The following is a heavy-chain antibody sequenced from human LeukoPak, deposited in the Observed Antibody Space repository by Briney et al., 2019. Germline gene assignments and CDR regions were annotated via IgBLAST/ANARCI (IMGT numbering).Heavy chain of an antibody. CDR2: ISGSGGST. CDR3: AKSYCSSTSCYDDWFDP. V-gene: IGHV3-23*01. Sequence: GGSLRLSCTASGFIFSSYAMSWVRQAPGKGLEWVSAISGSGGSTYYADSVKGRFTISRDNSKNTLYLQMNSLRAEDTAVYYCAKSYCSSTSCYDDWFDPWGQGTLVTVSS. J-gene: IGHJ5*02. D-gene: IGHD2-2*01. CDR1: GFIFSSYA.